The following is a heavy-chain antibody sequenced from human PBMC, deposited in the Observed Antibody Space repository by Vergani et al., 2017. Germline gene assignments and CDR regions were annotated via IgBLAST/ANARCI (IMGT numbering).Heavy chain of an antibody. CDR1: GFTFSSYA. D-gene: IGHD1-26*01. Sequence: EVQLLESGGGLVQPGGSLRLSCAASGFTFSSYAMSWVRQAPGTGREWVSAISGSGGSTYYAYSVKGRFTISRDNSKNTLYLQMNSLRAEDTAVYYCAKASGEWELPYWXFDLWGRGTLVTVSS. CDR2: ISGSGGST. CDR3: AKASGEWELPYWXFDL. J-gene: IGHJ2*01. V-gene: IGHV3-23*01.